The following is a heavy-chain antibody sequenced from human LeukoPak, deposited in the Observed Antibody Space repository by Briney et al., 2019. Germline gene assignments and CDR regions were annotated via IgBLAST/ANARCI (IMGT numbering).Heavy chain of an antibody. V-gene: IGHV3-23*01. CDR3: AKSWELLNFDY. Sequence: PGGSLRLSCAASGFTFSSYGITWVRQAPGKGLEWVSSITGSGDGTYYADSVKGRFTFSRDNSKKTVYLQMNSLRAEDTAIYYCAKSWELLNFDYWGQGALVTVSS. D-gene: IGHD1-26*01. CDR1: GFTFSSYG. J-gene: IGHJ4*02. CDR2: ITGSGDGT.